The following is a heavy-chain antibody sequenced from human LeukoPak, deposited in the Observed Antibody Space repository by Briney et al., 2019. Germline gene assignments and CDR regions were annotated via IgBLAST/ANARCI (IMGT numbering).Heavy chain of an antibody. CDR2: ISGSGGST. D-gene: IGHD6-13*01. Sequence: GGSLRLSCAASGFTFSSYAMSWVRQASGKGLEWVSAISGSGGSTYYADSVKGRFTISRDNSKNTLYLQMNSLRAEDTAVYYCTYSSSWYWFDYWGQGTLVTVSS. CDR1: GFTFSSYA. V-gene: IGHV3-23*01. J-gene: IGHJ4*02. CDR3: TYSSSWYWFDY.